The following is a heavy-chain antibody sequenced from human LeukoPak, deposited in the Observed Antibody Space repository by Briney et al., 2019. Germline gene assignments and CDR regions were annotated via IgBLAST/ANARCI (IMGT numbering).Heavy chain of an antibody. V-gene: IGHV3-11*04. Sequence: GGSLRLSCAASGFTFSYFYMTWIRQAPGKGLEWVSYISSSGSTIYYADSVKGRFTISRDNAKNSLYLQMNSLRAEDTAVYYCARSVVAATETFDSWGQGTLVTVST. D-gene: IGHD2-15*01. CDR2: ISSSGSTI. J-gene: IGHJ4*02. CDR3: ARSVVAATETFDS. CDR1: GFTFSYFY.